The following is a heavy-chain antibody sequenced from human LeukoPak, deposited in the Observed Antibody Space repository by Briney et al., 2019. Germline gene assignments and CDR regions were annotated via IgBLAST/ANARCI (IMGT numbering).Heavy chain of an antibody. V-gene: IGHV4-4*09. CDR1: GGSISSYY. D-gene: IGHD3-22*01. Sequence: SETLSLTSTVSGGSISSYYWSWIRQPPGKGLEWIGYIYTSGSTNYNPSLKSRVTISVDTSKNQFSLKLSSVTAADTAVYYCARLALYYDSSGYYLAFDYWGQGTLVTVSS. CDR2: IYTSGST. J-gene: IGHJ4*02. CDR3: ARLALYYDSSGYYLAFDY.